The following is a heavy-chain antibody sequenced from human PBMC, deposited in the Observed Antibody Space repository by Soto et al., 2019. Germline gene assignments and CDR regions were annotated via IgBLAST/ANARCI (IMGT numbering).Heavy chain of an antibody. CDR3: AREKSRGGDLAFDI. D-gene: IGHD2-21*01. J-gene: IGHJ3*02. CDR2: ISYDGSNK. Sequence: QVQLVESGGGVVQPGRSLRLSCAASGFTFSSYAMHWVRQAPGKGLEWVAVISYDGSNKYYADSVKGRFTITRDNSKNTLYLQMTSLRAEDTAVYYCAREKSRGGDLAFDIWGQGTMVTVSS. V-gene: IGHV3-30-3*01. CDR1: GFTFSSYA.